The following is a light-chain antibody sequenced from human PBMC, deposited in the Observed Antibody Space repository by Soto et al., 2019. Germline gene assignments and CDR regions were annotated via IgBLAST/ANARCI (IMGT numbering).Light chain of an antibody. CDR2: EVS. J-gene: IGLJ1*01. Sequence: QSVVTQPASVSGSPGQSITISCTGTSSDIGNYNYVSWYQQHPGKAPKLMIYEVSNRPSGVSNRFPGSKSGNTASLTISGLQAEYEADYYCSSYTSSSTLNYVFGTGTKVTVL. CDR3: SSYTSSSTLNYV. V-gene: IGLV2-14*01. CDR1: SSDIGNYNY.